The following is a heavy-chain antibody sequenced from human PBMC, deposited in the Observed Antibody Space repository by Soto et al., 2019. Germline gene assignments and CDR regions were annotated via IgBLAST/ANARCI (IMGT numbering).Heavy chain of an antibody. Sequence: GGSLRLSCAAPGFTFSSYWMHWVRQAPGKGLVWVSRINSDGSSTSYADSVKGRFTISRDNAKNTLYLQMNSLRAEDTVVYYCASAAFGTYYYGMDVWGQGTTVSVSS. CDR3: ASAAFGTYYYGMDV. V-gene: IGHV3-74*01. D-gene: IGHD3-10*01. J-gene: IGHJ6*02. CDR1: GFTFSSYW. CDR2: INSDGSST.